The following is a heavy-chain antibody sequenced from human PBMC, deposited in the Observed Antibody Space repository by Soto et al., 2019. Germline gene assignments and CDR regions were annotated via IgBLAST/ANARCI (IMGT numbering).Heavy chain of an antibody. J-gene: IGHJ5*02. Sequence: SETLSLTCTVSGGSISSYYWSWIRQPPGKGLEWIGEIYHSGSTNYNPSLKSRITISVDTSKNQFSLKLSSVTAADTAVYYCARERPDGARLDPWGQGTLVTVSS. V-gene: IGHV4-59*12. CDR2: IYHSGST. CDR1: GGSISSYY. D-gene: IGHD6-6*01. CDR3: ARERPDGARLDP.